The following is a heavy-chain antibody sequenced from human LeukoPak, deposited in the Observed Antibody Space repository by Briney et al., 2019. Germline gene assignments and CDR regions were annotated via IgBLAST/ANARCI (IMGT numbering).Heavy chain of an antibody. CDR2: VYYSGST. D-gene: IGHD2-2*01. CDR1: GDSFSNYY. CDR3: ASSPRLTTSWFLFDS. V-gene: IGHV4-59*08. Sequence: PPETLSLTCSVSGDSFSNYYWTWIRQPPGKGLEWIGYVYYSGSTNYNPSPKTRLHLSVDTSKNRFSLKLSSVTAADTAVYYCASSPRLTTSWFLFDSWGHGTLVTVSS. J-gene: IGHJ5*01.